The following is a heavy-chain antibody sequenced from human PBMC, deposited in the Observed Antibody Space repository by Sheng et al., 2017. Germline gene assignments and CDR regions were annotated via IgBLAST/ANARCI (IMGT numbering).Heavy chain of an antibody. CDR3: GKDLCSSTSCPTDH. CDR2: ISGSGGTT. V-gene: IGHV3-23*01. D-gene: IGHD2-2*01. J-gene: IGHJ4*02. Sequence: EVQLLESGGGLVQPGGSLRLSCAASGFSFSSYAMSWVRQAPGKGLEWVSAISGSGGTTYYADSVKGRFTISRDNSRNTLYVQMNSLRAEDTAVYYCGKDLCSSTSCPTDHWGQGTLVTVSS. CDR1: GFSFSSYA.